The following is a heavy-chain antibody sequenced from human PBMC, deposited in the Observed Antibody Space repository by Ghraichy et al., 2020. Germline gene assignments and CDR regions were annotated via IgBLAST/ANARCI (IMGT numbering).Heavy chain of an antibody. CDR2: IYYSGST. J-gene: IGHJ5*02. V-gene: IGHV4-59*01. CDR3: ARDRGVGFGEGLDP. D-gene: IGHD3-10*01. Sequence: ESLNISCTVSGGSISSYYWSWIRQPPGKGLEWIGYIYYSGSTNYNPSLKSRVTISVDTSKNQFSLKLSSVTAADTAVYYCARDRGVGFGEGLDPWGQGTLVTVSS. CDR1: GGSISSYY.